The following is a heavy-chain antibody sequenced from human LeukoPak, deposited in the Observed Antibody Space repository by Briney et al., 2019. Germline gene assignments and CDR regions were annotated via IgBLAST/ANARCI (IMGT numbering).Heavy chain of an antibody. V-gene: IGHV3-33*06. CDR2: IWYDGSNK. CDR1: GFTFSSYG. D-gene: IGHD4-23*01. CDR3: AKSARWSAHFDY. Sequence: GGSLRLSCAASGFTFSSYGMHWVRQAPGKGLEWVAVIWYDGSNKYYADSVKGRFAISRDNSKNTLYLQMNSLRAKDTAVYYCAKSARWSAHFDYWGQGTLVTVSS. J-gene: IGHJ4*02.